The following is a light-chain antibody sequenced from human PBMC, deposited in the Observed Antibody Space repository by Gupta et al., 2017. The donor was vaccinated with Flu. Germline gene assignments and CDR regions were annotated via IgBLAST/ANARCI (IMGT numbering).Light chain of an antibody. CDR2: WAS. CDR1: QSVLYSSNNKNY. CDR3: QQYYSTPNT. Sequence: DIVMTQSPDSLAVSLGERATIHCKSSQSVLYSSNNKNYLAWYQQKPGQPPKLLIYWASTRESGVPDRFSGSGSGTDFTLTISSRQAEDVAVYYCQQYYSTPNTFGQGTKVEIK. J-gene: IGKJ1*01. V-gene: IGKV4-1*01.